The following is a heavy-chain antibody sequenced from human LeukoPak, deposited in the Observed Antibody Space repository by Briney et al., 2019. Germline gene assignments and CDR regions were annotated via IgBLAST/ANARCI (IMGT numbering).Heavy chain of an antibody. CDR2: ISYDGSNN. CDR3: AIRASSSSWANYFDY. D-gene: IGHD6-13*01. CDR1: GFTFSSYG. V-gene: IGHV3-30*03. J-gene: IGHJ4*02. Sequence: PGGSLRLSCAASGFTFSSYGMHWVRQAPGKGLEWVAVISYDGSNNYYADSVKGRFTISRDNSKNTLYLQMNSLRAEDTAVYYCAIRASSSSWANYFDYWGQGTLVTVSS.